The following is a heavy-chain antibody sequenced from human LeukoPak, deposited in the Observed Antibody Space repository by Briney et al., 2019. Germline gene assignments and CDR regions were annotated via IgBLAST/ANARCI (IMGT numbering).Heavy chain of an antibody. Sequence: PGGSLRLSCAASGFTVSSNYMSWVRQAPGKGLEWVSVIYSGGSTYYADSVKGRFTISRDNSKNTLYLQMNNLRAEDTAVYYCASGSGSYRTPCYYMDVWDKGTTVTVSS. J-gene: IGHJ6*03. CDR3: ASGSGSYRTPCYYMDV. V-gene: IGHV3-53*01. D-gene: IGHD3-10*01. CDR1: GFTVSSNY. CDR2: IYSGGST.